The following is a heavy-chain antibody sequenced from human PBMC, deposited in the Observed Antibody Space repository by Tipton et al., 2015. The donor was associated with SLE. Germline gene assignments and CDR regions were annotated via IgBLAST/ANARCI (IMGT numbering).Heavy chain of an antibody. J-gene: IGHJ4*02. CDR3: ARGVGDTDFDY. Sequence: TLSLTCTVSGGSISSYYWSWIRQPPGKGLEWIGHIYYSGSTNYNPSLKSRVTISVDTSKNQFSLKLSSVTAADTAVYYCARGVGDTDFDYWGQGTLVTVSS. CDR1: GGSISSYY. CDR2: IYYSGST. D-gene: IGHD4-17*01. V-gene: IGHV4-59*12.